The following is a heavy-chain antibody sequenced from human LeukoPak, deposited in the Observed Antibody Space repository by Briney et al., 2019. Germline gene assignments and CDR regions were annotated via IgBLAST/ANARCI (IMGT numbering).Heavy chain of an antibody. J-gene: IGHJ4*02. CDR1: AFTLTSYS. V-gene: IGHV3-48*01. D-gene: IGHD6-13*01. CDR2: IISGISRT. Sequence: GGSLSPSCPAYAFTLTSYSTNCVRHPPRNGLGWVSYIISGISRTSYTNSVKDRLTISRDKAKNSLCLQMNSLRAEDTAVYYWARLYSALPGFDYWGRGTLVTVSS. CDR3: ARLYSALPGFDY.